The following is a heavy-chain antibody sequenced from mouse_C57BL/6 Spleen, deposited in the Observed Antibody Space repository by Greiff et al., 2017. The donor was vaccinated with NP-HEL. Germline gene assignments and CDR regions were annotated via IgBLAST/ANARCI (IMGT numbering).Heavy chain of an antibody. Sequence: QVQLQQSGAELVKPGASVKISCKASGYAFSSYWMNWVKQRPGKGLEWIGQIYPGDGDTNYNGKFKGKATLTADKSSSTAYMQLSSLTSEDSAVYFCEREGKGYARDYWGKGTSVTVSS. V-gene: IGHV1-80*01. CDR2: IYPGDGDT. CDR1: GYAFSSYW. J-gene: IGHJ4*01. CDR3: EREGKGYARDY. D-gene: IGHD2-1*01.